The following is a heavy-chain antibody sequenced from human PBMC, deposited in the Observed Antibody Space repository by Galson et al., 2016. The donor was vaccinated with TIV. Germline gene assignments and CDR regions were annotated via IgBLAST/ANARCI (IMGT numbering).Heavy chain of an antibody. D-gene: IGHD3-10*01. CDR1: GFNFSSHT. V-gene: IGHV3-23*01. Sequence: SLRLPCAASGFNFSSHTMTWVRQAPGKGLEWVSAISGSGATTHYADSVKGRFTISRDNSKNTLYVPMNSLRAEDTAVYYCAKVPSSGFSYYYGWDVWGQGTTVTVS. CDR3: AKVPSSGFSYYYGWDV. CDR2: ISGSGATT. J-gene: IGHJ6*02.